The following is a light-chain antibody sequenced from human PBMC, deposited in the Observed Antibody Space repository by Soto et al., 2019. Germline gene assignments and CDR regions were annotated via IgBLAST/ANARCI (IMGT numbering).Light chain of an antibody. CDR3: MQALQTPWT. Sequence: DIVMTQSPLSLPVTPGEPASISCRSSQSLLHSIGYSYLDWYLQKPGQSPQLLIYLGSNRASGVPDRFSGSGSGTDFTLKISRVEAEDVGVYYCMQALQTPWTFGQGTKVEIK. CDR1: QSLLHSIGYSY. J-gene: IGKJ1*01. CDR2: LGS. V-gene: IGKV2-28*01.